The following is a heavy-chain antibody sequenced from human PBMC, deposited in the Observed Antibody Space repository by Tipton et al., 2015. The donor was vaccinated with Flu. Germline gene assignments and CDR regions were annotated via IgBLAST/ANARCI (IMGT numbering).Heavy chain of an antibody. CDR2: INQSGRP. CDR3: AKSGSYLEYLQH. CDR1: GGSFSGYY. Sequence: LRLSCAVYGGSFSGYYWSWIRQSPGKGLEWIGEINQSGRPNYNPSLKNRVTMSVDTSKNQFSLKLTSVSAADTAVYYCAKSGSYLEYLQHWGQGTLVTVSS. J-gene: IGHJ1*01. D-gene: IGHD1-26*01. V-gene: IGHV4-34*01.